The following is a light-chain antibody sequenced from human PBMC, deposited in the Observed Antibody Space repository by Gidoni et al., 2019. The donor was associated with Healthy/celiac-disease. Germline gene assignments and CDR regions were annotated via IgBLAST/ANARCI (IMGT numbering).Light chain of an antibody. Sequence: QSVLTQPPSASGAPGQRVTISCTGSSSNIGAGYDVHWYQQRPGTAPKLLIYVNSNRPSGVPDRFSGSKSGTSASLAITGLQAEDEADYYCQSYDSSLSVVFGGGTKLTVL. CDR1: SSNIGAGYD. CDR2: VNS. CDR3: QSYDSSLSVV. J-gene: IGLJ2*01. V-gene: IGLV1-40*01.